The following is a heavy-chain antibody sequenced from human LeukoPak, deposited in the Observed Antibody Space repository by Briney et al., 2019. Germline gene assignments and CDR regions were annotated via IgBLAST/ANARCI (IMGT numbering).Heavy chain of an antibody. V-gene: IGHV1-46*01. CDR1: GYTFTSYY. D-gene: IGHD3-3*01. Sequence: ASVKVSCKASGYTFTSYYMHWVRQAPGQGLEWMGIINPSGGSTSYAQKFQGRVTMTRDTSTSTVYMEVSSLRSEDTAVYYCARDLAYYDFWSGDNWFDPWGQGTLVTVSS. CDR2: INPSGGST. CDR3: ARDLAYYDFWSGDNWFDP. J-gene: IGHJ5*02.